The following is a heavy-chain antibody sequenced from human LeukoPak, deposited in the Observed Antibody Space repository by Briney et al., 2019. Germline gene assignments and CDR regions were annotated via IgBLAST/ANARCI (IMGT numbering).Heavy chain of an antibody. CDR3: ARDLRFGEWKVQV. J-gene: IGHJ3*01. D-gene: IGHD3-10*01. CDR2: INPSGGST. V-gene: IGHV1-46*01. CDR1: GYTFTSYY. Sequence: GSVRVSCTASGYTFTSYYMHWVRQAPGQGLEWMGIINPSGGSTNYAQKFPGIVTMTMDTSTSTVYMELSSLRSEDTAVYYCARDLRFGEWKVQVWGQGTMVTVSS.